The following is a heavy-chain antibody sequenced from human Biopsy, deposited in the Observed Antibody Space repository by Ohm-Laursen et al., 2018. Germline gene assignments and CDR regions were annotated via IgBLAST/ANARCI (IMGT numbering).Heavy chain of an antibody. Sequence: AASVKVSCKASGGTFINYAISWVRQAPGQGLEWMGGIISMFGTANYAQMFQGRVTISADESTSTSYMELSSLTTEDTAIYYCARGPHSGSHSCFDYWGRGTLVTVSS. CDR3: ARGPHSGSHSCFDY. J-gene: IGHJ4*02. D-gene: IGHD1-26*01. CDR2: IISMFGTA. V-gene: IGHV1-69*13. CDR1: GGTFINYA.